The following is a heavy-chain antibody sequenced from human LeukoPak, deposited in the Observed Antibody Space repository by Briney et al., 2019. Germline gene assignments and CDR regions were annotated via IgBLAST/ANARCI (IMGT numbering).Heavy chain of an antibody. CDR3: AREGRDIAVVPAGGLKMQAYYFDY. D-gene: IGHD2-2*01. V-gene: IGHV3-33*01. Sequence: GRSLRLSCAASGFTFSSYGMHWVRQAPGKGLEWVAVIWYDGSNKYYADSVKGRFTISRDNSKNTLYLQMNSLRAEDTAVYYCAREGRDIAVVPAGGLKMQAYYFDYWGQGTLVTVSS. J-gene: IGHJ4*02. CDR2: IWYDGSNK. CDR1: GFTFSSYG.